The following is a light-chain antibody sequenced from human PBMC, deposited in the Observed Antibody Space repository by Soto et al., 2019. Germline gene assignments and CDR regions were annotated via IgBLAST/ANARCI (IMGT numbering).Light chain of an antibody. J-gene: IGLJ1*01. Sequence: QSALAQPRSVCGTPGQSVTISCTGTSSDVGGYNYVSWYQQHPGKAPKLMIYDVSQRPSGVPDRFSGSKSGNTASLTISGLQSEDEADYFCCSYAGSYTYVFGAGTKVTAL. V-gene: IGLV2-11*01. CDR1: SSDVGGYNY. CDR2: DVS. CDR3: CSYAGSYTYV.